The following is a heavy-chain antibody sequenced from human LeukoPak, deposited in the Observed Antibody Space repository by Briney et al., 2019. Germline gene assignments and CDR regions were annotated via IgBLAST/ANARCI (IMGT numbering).Heavy chain of an antibody. D-gene: IGHD3-3*01. J-gene: IGHJ4*02. CDR1: GFTFSSYA. CDR2: ISGSGGST. CDR3: AKIPLYYDSWSGYYPGEDY. Sequence: QPGGSLRLSCAASGFTFSSYAMSWVRQAPGKGLEWVSAISGSGGSTYYADSVKGRFTISRDNSKNTLYLQMNSLRAEDTAVYYCAKIPLYYDSWSGYYPGEDYWGQGTLVTVSS. V-gene: IGHV3-23*01.